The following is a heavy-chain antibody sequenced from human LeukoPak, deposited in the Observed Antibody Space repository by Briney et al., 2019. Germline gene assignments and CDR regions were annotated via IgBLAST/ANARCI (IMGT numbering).Heavy chain of an antibody. Sequence: PSETLSLTCAVSNYSISSGYHWGWIRQPPGKGLEWIGSIYHRGNTYYNPSLKSRVTISVDTSKNQFSLKLSSVTAADTAVYYCARIRMITFGGVIVRTYYFDYWGQGTLVIVSS. CDR2: IYHRGNT. V-gene: IGHV4-38-2*01. J-gene: IGHJ4*02. D-gene: IGHD3-16*02. CDR3: ARIRMITFGGVIVRTYYFDY. CDR1: NYSISSGYH.